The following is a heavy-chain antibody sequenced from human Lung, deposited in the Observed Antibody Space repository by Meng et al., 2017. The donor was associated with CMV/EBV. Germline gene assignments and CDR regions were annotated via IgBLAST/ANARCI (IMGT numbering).Heavy chain of an antibody. CDR3: ARGGLSTALPEAPSSSSIDN. D-gene: IGHD2/OR15-2a*01. CDR2: INPNSGGT. Sequence: ASVXVSXXASGYTFTGYFMHWVRQAPGQGLEWMGWINPNSGGTNYAQKFQGRVIMTWDTSISSAYMQLSRLTSNDTAVFYCARGGLSTALPEAPSSSSIDNWGQGXLVTVSS. V-gene: IGHV1-2*02. CDR1: GYTFTGYF. J-gene: IGHJ4*02.